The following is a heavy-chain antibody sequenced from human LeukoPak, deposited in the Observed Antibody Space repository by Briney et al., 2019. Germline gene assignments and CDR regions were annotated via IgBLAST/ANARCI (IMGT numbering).Heavy chain of an antibody. D-gene: IGHD3-3*01. Sequence: GASVKVSCKASGYTFTSYGISWVRQAPGQGLEWMGWISAYNGNTNYAQKLQGRVTMTTDTSTSTAYMELRSLRSDDTAVYYCARVAGYYDFWSGYYEIFYFDYWGQGTLVTVSS. CDR3: ARVAGYYDFWSGYYEIFYFDY. CDR2: ISAYNGNT. V-gene: IGHV1-18*01. CDR1: GYTFTSYG. J-gene: IGHJ4*02.